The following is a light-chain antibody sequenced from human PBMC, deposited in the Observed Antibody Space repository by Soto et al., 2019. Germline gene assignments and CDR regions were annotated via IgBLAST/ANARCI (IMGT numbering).Light chain of an antibody. CDR1: SSNIGNNY. CDR2: DNN. Sequence: QSVLTQPPSVSAAPGQKVTISCSGSSSNIGNNYVSWYQQLPGTAPKLLIYDNNKRPSGIPDRCSGSKSGTSATLGITGLQTGDEADYYCGTWDSSRSAVVFGGGTKLTVL. J-gene: IGLJ2*01. CDR3: GTWDSSRSAVV. V-gene: IGLV1-51*01.